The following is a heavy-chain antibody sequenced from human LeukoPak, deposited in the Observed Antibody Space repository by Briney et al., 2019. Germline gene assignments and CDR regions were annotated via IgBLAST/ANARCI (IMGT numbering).Heavy chain of an antibody. D-gene: IGHD6-19*01. V-gene: IGHV3-30*18. CDR3: AKDKRGSSGWYDH. Sequence: GGSPRLSCAASGFSFSNFGMHWVRQAPGKGLEWVAVISYDGRNKYFADSVKGRLTISRDNSKNTVYLEMNSLRDEDTAVYYCAKDKRGSSGWYDHWGQGTLVIVSS. J-gene: IGHJ5*02. CDR2: ISYDGRNK. CDR1: GFSFSNFG.